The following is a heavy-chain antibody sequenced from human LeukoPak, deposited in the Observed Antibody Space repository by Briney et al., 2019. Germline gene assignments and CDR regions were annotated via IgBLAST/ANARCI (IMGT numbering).Heavy chain of an antibody. D-gene: IGHD2-2*01. Sequence: PSETLSLTCTVSGYSLSRGYYWGWIRQPPGKGLEWIGSIYHSGSTYYTPSLKSRVTISVDTSTNPSSLRLPSVTTADTAVYYCARTPVGYCSSTSCYRNWFDPWGQGTLVTVSS. CDR1: GYSLSRGYY. CDR3: ARTPVGYCSSTSCYRNWFDP. CDR2: IYHSGST. J-gene: IGHJ5*02. V-gene: IGHV4-38-2*02.